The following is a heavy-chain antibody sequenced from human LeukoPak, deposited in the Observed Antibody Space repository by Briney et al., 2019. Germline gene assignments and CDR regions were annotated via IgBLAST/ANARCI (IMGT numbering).Heavy chain of an antibody. D-gene: IGHD2-21*01. J-gene: IGHJ3*02. CDR2: INPSGGST. Sequence: ASVKVSCKASGYTFTSYYMHWVRQAPGQGLEWMGIINPSGGSTSYAQKFQGRVTMTRDTFTSTVYMELSSLRSEDTAVYYCARCQGREGYCGDDAFDIWGQGTMVTVSS. CDR1: GYTFTSYY. V-gene: IGHV1-46*01. CDR3: ARCQGREGYCGDDAFDI.